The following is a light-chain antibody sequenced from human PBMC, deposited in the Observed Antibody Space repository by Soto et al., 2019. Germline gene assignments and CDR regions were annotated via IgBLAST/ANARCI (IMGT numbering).Light chain of an antibody. V-gene: IGKV1-5*03. CDR2: KAS. Sequence: DIQMTQSPSTLSASVEDRVTITCRASQSISSWLAWYQHKPGKAPNLLIYKASTLESGVPSRFSGSGSGTEFTLTVSSLQPDDFATYYCQQHDSYPLTFGGGTKVDIK. J-gene: IGKJ4*01. CDR1: QSISSW. CDR3: QQHDSYPLT.